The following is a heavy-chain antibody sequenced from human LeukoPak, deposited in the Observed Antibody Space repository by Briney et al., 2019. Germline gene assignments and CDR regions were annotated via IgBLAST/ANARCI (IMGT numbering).Heavy chain of an antibody. CDR3: ARGHGEWYFYYMDV. CDR1: GFTFSGYG. Sequence: GGSLRLSCAASGFTFSGYGMSWVRQAPGKGLEWVSGISGSGGNTYYTDSVKGRFTISRDNSRNTLFLQMNSLRAEDTALYYCARGHGEWYFYYMDVWGQGTAVTLFS. J-gene: IGHJ6*03. V-gene: IGHV3-23*01. CDR2: ISGSGGNT. D-gene: IGHD3-10*01.